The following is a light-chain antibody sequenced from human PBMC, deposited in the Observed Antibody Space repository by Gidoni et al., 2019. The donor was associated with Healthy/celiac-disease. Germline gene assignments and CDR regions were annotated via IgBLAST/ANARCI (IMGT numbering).Light chain of an antibody. Sequence: EIVMTQSPATLSVSPGESATLSCRASQSVSSNLAWYQQKPGQAPRLLIYGASTRATGIPARFRGRGSGTEFTLTISSLQSEDFAVYYCQQYNNWPPWTFGQGTKVEIK. CDR2: GAS. CDR3: QQYNNWPPWT. V-gene: IGKV3-15*01. CDR1: QSVSSN. J-gene: IGKJ1*01.